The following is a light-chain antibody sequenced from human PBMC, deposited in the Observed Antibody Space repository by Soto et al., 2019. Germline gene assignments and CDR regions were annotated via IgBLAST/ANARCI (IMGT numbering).Light chain of an antibody. CDR3: QQYNNWPYT. J-gene: IGKJ2*01. CDR1: QSVSNNY. V-gene: IGKV3-20*01. Sequence: EIVLTQSPGTLSLSPGERVTLSCRASQSVSNNYLAWYQQKPGQAPRLLIYGASSRATGTPDRFSGSGSGTDFTLTISRLEPEDFAVYYCQQYNNWPYTFGQGTKLEIK. CDR2: GAS.